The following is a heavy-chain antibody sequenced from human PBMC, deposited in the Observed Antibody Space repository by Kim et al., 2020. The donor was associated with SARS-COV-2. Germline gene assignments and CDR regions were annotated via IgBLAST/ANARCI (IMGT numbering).Heavy chain of an antibody. CDR2: K. CDR3: AKGAGQQRVMY. Sequence: KYYGDPGKGRFTISRDNAKNSLFLQMNSLRGEDTAVYYCAKGAGQQRVMYWGQGTLVTVSS. D-gene: IGHD6-6*01. V-gene: IGHV3-7*03. J-gene: IGHJ4*02.